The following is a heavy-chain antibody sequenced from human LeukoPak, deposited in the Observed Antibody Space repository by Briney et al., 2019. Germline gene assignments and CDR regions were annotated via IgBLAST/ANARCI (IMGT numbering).Heavy chain of an antibody. CDR3: ARERTISANWFDP. D-gene: IGHD3-3*01. Sequence: ASVKVSCKASGYTFTSNYIHWVRQAPGQGLEWMGRIIPNSGGTKYAKKFQGRVTMTRDTSISTAYMELSRLGSDDTAVYYCARERTISANWFDPWGQGTLVTVSS. J-gene: IGHJ5*02. CDR1: GYTFTSNY. V-gene: IGHV1-2*06. CDR2: IIPNSGGT.